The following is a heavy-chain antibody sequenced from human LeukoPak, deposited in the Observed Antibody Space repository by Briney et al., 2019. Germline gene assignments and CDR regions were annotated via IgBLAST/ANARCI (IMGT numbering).Heavy chain of an antibody. CDR3: ASLLAHDYGDPKTPMD. V-gene: IGHV4-59*08. D-gene: IGHD4-17*01. CDR2: IYYSGST. J-gene: IGHJ4*02. Sequence: PSETLSLTCTVSGGSISSYYWSWIRQPPGKGLEWIGYIYYSGSTNYNPSLKSRVTISVDTSKNQFSLKLSSVTAADTAVYYCASLLAHDYGDPKTPMDWGQGTLVTVSS. CDR1: GGSISSYY.